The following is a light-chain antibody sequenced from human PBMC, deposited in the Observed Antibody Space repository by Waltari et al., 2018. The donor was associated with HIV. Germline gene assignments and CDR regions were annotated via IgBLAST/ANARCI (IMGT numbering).Light chain of an antibody. CDR3: GTWDTILVAVV. CDR2: DDD. CDR1: HSNIASHF. Sequence: QSVLTQPPSVSAAPGQKVTISCSGSHSNIASHFVSWYQHFPGRAPKLLIYDDDDRPSDIPDRFSGSKSGTSATLDITGLQTGDEADYYCGTWDTILVAVVLGGGTKLTVL. J-gene: IGLJ2*01. V-gene: IGLV1-51*01.